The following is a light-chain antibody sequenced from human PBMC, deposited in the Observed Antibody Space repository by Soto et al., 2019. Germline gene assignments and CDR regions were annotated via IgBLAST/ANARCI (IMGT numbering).Light chain of an antibody. CDR3: QQYNTYSA. J-gene: IGKJ1*01. CDR2: DAS. V-gene: IGKV1-5*01. CDR1: QGISNW. Sequence: DIQMTQSPSSVSASVGDRVTITCRASQGISNWLAWYQQKPGKAPELLIYDASSLKSGVPSRFSGSGSGTEFTLTISSLQPDDFATYYCQQYNTYSAFGQGTKVDIK.